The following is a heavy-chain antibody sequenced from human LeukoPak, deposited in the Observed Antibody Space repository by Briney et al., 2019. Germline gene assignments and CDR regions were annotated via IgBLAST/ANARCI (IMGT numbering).Heavy chain of an antibody. D-gene: IGHD5-24*01. CDR1: GGSISSSTYY. Sequence: SETLSLTCTVSGGSISSSTYYWAWIRQPPGKGLEWIGSIYYSGSTYYNPSLKSRVTISVDTSKNHFSLKLSSVTAADTAVYYCARAGWLQYQFYFDYWGQGTLVTVSS. V-gene: IGHV4-39*07. J-gene: IGHJ4*02. CDR2: IYYSGST. CDR3: ARAGWLQYQFYFDY.